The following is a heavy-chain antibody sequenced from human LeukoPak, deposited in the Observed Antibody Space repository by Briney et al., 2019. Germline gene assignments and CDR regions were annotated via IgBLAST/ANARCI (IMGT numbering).Heavy chain of an antibody. D-gene: IGHD6-19*01. J-gene: IGHJ4*02. CDR2: ISSSSSTI. V-gene: IGHV3-48*04. CDR3: ARAPTPGYSSGWYHQEEVDY. Sequence: GGSLRLSCAASGFTFSSYSMNWVRQAPGKGLEWVSYISSSSSTIYYADSVKGRFTISRDNAKNSLYLQMNSLRAEDTAVYYCARAPTPGYSSGWYHQEEVDYWGQGTLVTVSS. CDR1: GFTFSSYS.